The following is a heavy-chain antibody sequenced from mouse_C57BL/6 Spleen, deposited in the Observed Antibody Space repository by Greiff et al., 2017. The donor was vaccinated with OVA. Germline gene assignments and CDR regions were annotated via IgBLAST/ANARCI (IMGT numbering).Heavy chain of an antibody. CDR2: ISSGSSTI. CDR1: GFTFSDYG. Sequence: EVKLMESGGGLVKPGGSLKLSCAASGFTFSDYGMHWVRQAPEKGLEWVAYISSGSSTIYYADTVKGRFTISRDNAKNTLFLQMTSLRSEDTAMYYCARGYYYGSSYPPFDYWGQGTTLTVSS. V-gene: IGHV5-17*01. D-gene: IGHD1-1*01. CDR3: ARGYYYGSSYPPFDY. J-gene: IGHJ2*01.